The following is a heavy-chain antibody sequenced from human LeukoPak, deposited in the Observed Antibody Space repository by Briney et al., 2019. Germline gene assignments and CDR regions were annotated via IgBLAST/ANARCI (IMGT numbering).Heavy chain of an antibody. V-gene: IGHV5-51*01. Sequence: ESLKIWCMGSGYSFTSYWIGWVRQKTGKGLEWMGIIYPGDSDTRYSPSFQGQVTISPDKSHRTAYRAGCSLTAPHTAMYYGARLYFYGSGSQGMDVWGQGTTVSVFS. CDR1: GYSFTSYW. CDR2: IYPGDSDT. J-gene: IGHJ6*02. D-gene: IGHD3-10*01. CDR3: ARLYFYGSGSQGMDV.